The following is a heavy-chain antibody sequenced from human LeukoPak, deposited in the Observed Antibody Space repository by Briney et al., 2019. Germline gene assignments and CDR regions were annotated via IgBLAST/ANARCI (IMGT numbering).Heavy chain of an antibody. Sequence: ASVKVSCKASGYTFTSYYMHWVRQAPGQGLEWMGIINPSGGSTSYAQKFQGRVTMTRGMSTSTVYMELSSLRSEDTAVYYCARSTYYDFWSGYYFDYWGQGTLVTVSS. CDR2: INPSGGST. J-gene: IGHJ4*02. D-gene: IGHD3-3*01. CDR1: GYTFTSYY. V-gene: IGHV1-46*01. CDR3: ARSTYYDFWSGYYFDY.